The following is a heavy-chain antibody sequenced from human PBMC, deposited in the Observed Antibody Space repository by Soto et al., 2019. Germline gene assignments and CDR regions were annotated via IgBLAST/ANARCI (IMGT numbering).Heavy chain of an antibody. Sequence: QVQLVQSGAEVKKPGASVKVSCKASGYTFTSYGISWVRQAPGQGLEWMGWISAYNGNTNYAQKHQGRATMSTDTSTTTAYVALRSLRSDDTAVYYRATDLAPSVQVYGYIWGRPTHAFDIWGLGTMVTVSS. CDR3: ATDLAPSVQVYGYIWGRPTHAFDI. J-gene: IGHJ3*02. CDR1: GYTFTSYG. V-gene: IGHV1-18*01. CDR2: ISAYNGNT. D-gene: IGHD3-16*01.